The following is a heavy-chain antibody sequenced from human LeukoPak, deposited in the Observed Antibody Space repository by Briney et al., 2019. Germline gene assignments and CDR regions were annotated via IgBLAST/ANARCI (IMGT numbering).Heavy chain of an antibody. CDR1: GFTFSSYE. CDR3: VREQQQVASFDY. Sequence: GGSLRLSCAASGFTFSSYEMNWVRQAPGKGLEWVSYISISSSGSTKYYADSVKGRFTISRDNAKNSLYLQMNSLRAEDTAVYYCVREQQQVASFDYWGQETLVTVSS. CDR2: ISISSSGSTK. V-gene: IGHV3-48*03. J-gene: IGHJ4*02. D-gene: IGHD6-13*01.